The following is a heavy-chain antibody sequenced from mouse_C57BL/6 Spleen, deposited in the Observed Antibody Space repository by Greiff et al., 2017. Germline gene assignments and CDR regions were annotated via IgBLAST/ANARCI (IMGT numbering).Heavy chain of an antibody. CDR1: GYSITSGYY. CDR3: ARARHYYGSSYGYFDV. Sequence: DVKLQESGPGLVKPSQSLSLTCSVTGYSITSGYYWNWIRQFPGNKLEWMGYISYDGSNNYNPSLKNRISITRDTSKNQFFLKLNSVTTEDTATYYGARARHYYGSSYGYFDVWGTGTTVTVSS. V-gene: IGHV3-6*01. D-gene: IGHD1-1*01. CDR2: ISYDGSN. J-gene: IGHJ1*03.